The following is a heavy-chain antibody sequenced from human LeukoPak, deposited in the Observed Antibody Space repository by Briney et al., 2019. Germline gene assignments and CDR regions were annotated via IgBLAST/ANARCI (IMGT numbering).Heavy chain of an antibody. D-gene: IGHD1-26*01. J-gene: IGHJ4*02. CDR1: GGSISSYY. CDR2: IYYSGST. Sequence: EPSETLSLTCTVSGGSISSYYWSWIRQPPGKGLQWIGYIYYSGSTNYNPSLKSRVTISVDTSTNQFSLKLSSVTAADTAVYYCARSEWELLLDYWGQGTLVTVSS. CDR3: ARSEWELLLDY. V-gene: IGHV4-59*01.